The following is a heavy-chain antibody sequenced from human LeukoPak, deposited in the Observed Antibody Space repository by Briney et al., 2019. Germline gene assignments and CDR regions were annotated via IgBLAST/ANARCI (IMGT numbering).Heavy chain of an antibody. J-gene: IGHJ6*02. V-gene: IGHV3-48*02. CDR3: ARDWYCSGGSCYSPNYYAMDV. CDR2: ISSSSSTK. Sequence: GGSLRLSCAASGFTFSAYSMNWVRQAPGKGLEWVSYISSSSSTKYYADSVKGRFTISRDNAENSMYLQMNSLRDEDTAVYYCARDWYCSGGSCYSPNYYAMDVWGQGSTVTISS. D-gene: IGHD2-15*01. CDR1: GFTFSAYS.